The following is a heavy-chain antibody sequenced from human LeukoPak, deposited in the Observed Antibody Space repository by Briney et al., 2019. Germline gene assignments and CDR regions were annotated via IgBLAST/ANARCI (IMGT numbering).Heavy chain of an antibody. Sequence: PGGSLRLSCAASGFTFSDYYMRWIRQAPGKGLEWVSYISSSASTIYYADSVKGRFTISRDNAKNSLYLQMNSLRAEDTAVYYCAELGITMIGGVWGKGTTVTISS. J-gene: IGHJ6*04. D-gene: IGHD3-10*02. CDR3: AELGITMIGGV. V-gene: IGHV3-11*04. CDR1: GFTFSDYY. CDR2: ISSSASTI.